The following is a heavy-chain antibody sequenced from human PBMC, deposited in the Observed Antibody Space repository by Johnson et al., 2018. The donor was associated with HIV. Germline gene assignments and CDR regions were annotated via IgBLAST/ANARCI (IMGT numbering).Heavy chain of an antibody. CDR2: IGTAGDT. CDR1: GFTFSNYD. J-gene: IGHJ3*02. V-gene: IGHV3-13*01. CDR3: AREAGPWDAFDI. Sequence: VQLLESGRGVVQPGRSLRLSCAASGFTFSNYDMHWVRQATGKGLELVSAIGTAGDTYYPGSVKGRFTISREKAKNSLYLQMNSWRAGDTAVYYCAREAGPWDAFDIWGQGTMVTVSS.